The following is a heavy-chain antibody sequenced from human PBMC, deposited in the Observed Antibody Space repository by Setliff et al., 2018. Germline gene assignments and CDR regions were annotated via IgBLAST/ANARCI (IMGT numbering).Heavy chain of an antibody. D-gene: IGHD5-18*01. CDR1: GGSFSGYY. CDR2: INHSGST. J-gene: IGHJ3*01. Sequence: SETLSLTCAVYGGSFSGYYWSWIRQPPGKGLEWIGEINHSGSTNYNPSLKSRVTISVDTSKNQFSLKLSSVTAADTAVYYCARATAGVLIGGPWGQGTMVTVSS. CDR3: ARATAGVLIGGP. V-gene: IGHV4-34*01.